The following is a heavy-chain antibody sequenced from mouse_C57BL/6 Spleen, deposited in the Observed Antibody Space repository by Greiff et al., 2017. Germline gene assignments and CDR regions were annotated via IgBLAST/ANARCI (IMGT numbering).Heavy chain of an antibody. J-gene: IGHJ1*03. Sequence: EVQLVESEGGLVQPGSSMKLSCTASGFTFSDYYMAWVRQVPEKGLEWVANINYDGSSTYYLDSLKSRFIISRDNAKNILYLQMSSLKSEDTATYYCARDDSHWYFDVWGTGTTVTVSS. CDR1: GFTFSDYY. CDR3: ARDDSHWYFDV. CDR2: INYDGSST. V-gene: IGHV5-16*01. D-gene: IGHD2-13*01.